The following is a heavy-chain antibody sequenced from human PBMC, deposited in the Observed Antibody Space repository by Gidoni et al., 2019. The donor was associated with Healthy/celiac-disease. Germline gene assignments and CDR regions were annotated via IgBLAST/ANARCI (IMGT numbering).Heavy chain of an antibody. D-gene: IGHD2-15*01. V-gene: IGHV1-24*01. CDR1: GSTLTELS. CDR2: FDPEDGET. J-gene: IGHJ4*02. CDR3: ARGGYGSGYFPTYFDC. Sequence: QVQLVQSGAEVKKPGASVKVSCKVSGSTLTELSMHWVRQAPGKGLEWMGGFDPEDGETIYAQKFQGRVTMTEDTSTDTAYMELSSLRSEDTAVYYCARGGYGSGYFPTYFDCWGQGTLVTVSS.